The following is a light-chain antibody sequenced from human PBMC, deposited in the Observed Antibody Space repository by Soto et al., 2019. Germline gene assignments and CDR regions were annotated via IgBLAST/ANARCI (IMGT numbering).Light chain of an antibody. J-gene: IGKJ1*01. Sequence: VRTQSPASLAVSVGERATINCKSSQSVFYSPHHKNDLVWLQKKRGQPPKLLIYWAYTRASGVPDRYIGSGSATDFTLTITTMQPEDGAIYSCQQYHHTQSYGQGTHVE. CDR3: QQYHHTQS. V-gene: IGKV4-1*01. CDR1: QSVFYSPHHKND. CDR2: WAY.